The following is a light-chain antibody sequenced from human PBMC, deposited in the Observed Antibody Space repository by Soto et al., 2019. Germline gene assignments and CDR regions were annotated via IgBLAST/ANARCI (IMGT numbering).Light chain of an antibody. Sequence: DIPMTQSPSTLSASAGDRVSITCRASQSIANWLAWYQQKPGKAPTLLIYKAANLQSGVPSRFSGSGSGTDFTLTISSLQPDDFATYYCQHYDSYSPTWTFGQGTKVDIK. CDR3: QHYDSYSPTWT. V-gene: IGKV1-5*03. J-gene: IGKJ1*01. CDR1: QSIANW. CDR2: KAA.